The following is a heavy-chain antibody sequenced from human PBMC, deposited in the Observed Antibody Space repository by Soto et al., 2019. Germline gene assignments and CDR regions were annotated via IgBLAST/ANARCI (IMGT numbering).Heavy chain of an antibody. CDR2: INQSGST. Sequence: TSETLSLTCAVYGGSFSGYYLSWIRQPPGKGLEWIGEINQSGSTNYNPSLKSRVTISVDTSKNQFSLRLSSVTAADTAVYYCARTYSSSWSPFDYWGQGTLVTVSS. J-gene: IGHJ4*02. CDR3: ARTYSSSWSPFDY. CDR1: GGSFSGYY. D-gene: IGHD6-13*01. V-gene: IGHV4-34*01.